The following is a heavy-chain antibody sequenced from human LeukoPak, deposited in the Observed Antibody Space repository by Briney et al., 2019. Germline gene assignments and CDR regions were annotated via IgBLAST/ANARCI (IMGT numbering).Heavy chain of an antibody. CDR2: ISGSGGST. CDR3: AKVGVVTAIRKYYFDY. V-gene: IGHV3-23*01. Sequence: QTGGSLRLSCAASGFTFSSYGMSWVRQAPGKGLEWVSAISGSGGSTYYADSVKGRFTISRDNSKNTLYLQMNSLRAEDTAVYYCAKVGVVTAIRKYYFDYWGQGTLVTVSS. D-gene: IGHD2-21*02. J-gene: IGHJ4*02. CDR1: GFTFSSYG.